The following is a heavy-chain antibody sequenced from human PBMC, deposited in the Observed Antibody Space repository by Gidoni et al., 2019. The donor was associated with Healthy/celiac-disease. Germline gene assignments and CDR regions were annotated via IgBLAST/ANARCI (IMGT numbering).Heavy chain of an antibody. D-gene: IGHD3-10*01. V-gene: IGHV3-7*03. CDR3: ASITMVRGVITPFDY. Sequence: EVQLVESGGGLVQPGGSLRLSCAASGFTFSRYWLSWVRQAPGRGLEWVANIKQDGSEKYYVDSVKGRFTISRDNAKNSLYLQINSLRAEDTAVYYCASITMVRGVITPFDYWGQGTLVTVSS. CDR2: IKQDGSEK. CDR1: GFTFSRYW. J-gene: IGHJ4*02.